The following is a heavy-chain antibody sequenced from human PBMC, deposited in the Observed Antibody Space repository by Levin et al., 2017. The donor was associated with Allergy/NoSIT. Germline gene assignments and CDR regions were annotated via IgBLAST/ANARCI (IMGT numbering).Heavy chain of an antibody. CDR1: GYSFTNYW. J-gene: IGHJ3*02. D-gene: IGHD3-10*01. Sequence: KVSCKGSGYSFTNYWIGWVRQMPGKGLEWMGIIYPGDSDTRYSPSFQGQVTISADKSIRTAYLQWSSLKASDTAMYYCARPLHYYGSGRYDAFDIWGQGTMVTVSS. CDR3: ARPLHYYGSGRYDAFDI. CDR2: IYPGDSDT. V-gene: IGHV5-51*01.